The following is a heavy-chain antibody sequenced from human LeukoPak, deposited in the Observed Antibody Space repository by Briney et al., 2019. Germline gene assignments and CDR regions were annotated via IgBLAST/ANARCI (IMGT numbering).Heavy chain of an antibody. Sequence: SVKVSCKASGGTLSSYAISWVRQAPGQGLEWMGGIIPIFGTANYAQKFQGRVTITADESTSTAYVELSSLRSEDTAVYYCARDRRENYYDSSGYFDYWGQGTLVTVSS. V-gene: IGHV1-69*13. J-gene: IGHJ4*02. CDR1: GGTLSSYA. CDR2: IIPIFGTA. D-gene: IGHD3-22*01. CDR3: ARDRRENYYDSSGYFDY.